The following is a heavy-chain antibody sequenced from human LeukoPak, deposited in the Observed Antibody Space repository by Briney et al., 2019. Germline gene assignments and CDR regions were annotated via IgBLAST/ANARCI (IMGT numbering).Heavy chain of an antibody. CDR3: ARDPEGFGEFPPHWYFDL. Sequence: GASVKVSCKASGGTFSSYAISWVRQAPGQGLEWMGGIIPIFGTANYAQKFQGRVTITTDESTSTAYMELSSLRSEDTAVYYCARDPEGFGEFPPHWYFDLWGRGTLVTVSS. D-gene: IGHD3-10*01. J-gene: IGHJ2*01. CDR2: IIPIFGTA. V-gene: IGHV1-69*05. CDR1: GGTFSSYA.